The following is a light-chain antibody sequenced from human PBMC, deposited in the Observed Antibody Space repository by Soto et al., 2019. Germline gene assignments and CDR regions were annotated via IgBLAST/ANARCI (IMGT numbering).Light chain of an antibody. CDR2: SAS. CDR1: QSVYIS. Sequence: EIVLTQSPATLSLSPGERATLSCRASQSVYISLAWYQQKPGQAPRLLIYSASNRATGIPARFSGIGSGTDFTLTSSSLEPEDSAVYYCQHRYNWPRFTFGQGTRLEIK. V-gene: IGKV3-11*01. J-gene: IGKJ2*01. CDR3: QHRYNWPRFT.